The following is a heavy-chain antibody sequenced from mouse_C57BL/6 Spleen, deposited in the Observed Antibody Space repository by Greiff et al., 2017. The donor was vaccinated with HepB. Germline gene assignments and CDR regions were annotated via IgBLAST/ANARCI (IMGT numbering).Heavy chain of an antibody. Sequence: VQLQQPGAELVMPGASVKLSCKASGYTFTSYWMHWVKQRPGQGLEWIGEIDPSDSYTNYNQKFKGKSTLTVDKSSSTAYMQLSSLTSEDSAVYYCARGEYYGSSLYWYFDVWGTGTTVTVSS. D-gene: IGHD1-1*01. CDR1: GYTFTSYW. CDR3: ARGEYYGSSLYWYFDV. J-gene: IGHJ1*03. CDR2: IDPSDSYT. V-gene: IGHV1-69*01.